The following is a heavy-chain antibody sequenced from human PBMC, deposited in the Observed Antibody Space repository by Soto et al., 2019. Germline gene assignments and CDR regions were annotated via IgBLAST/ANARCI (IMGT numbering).Heavy chain of an antibody. CDR2: IIPISGTA. CDR3: ARSQGSSTSLEIYYYYYYGMDV. Sequence: QVQLVQSGAEVKKPGSSVKVSCKASGGTFSSYAISWVRQAPGQRREWMGGIIPISGTANCAQKFQGRVTITADESTSTAYMELGRLRAEDTAVYYCARSQGSSTSLEIYYYYYYGMDVWGQGTTVTVSS. V-gene: IGHV1-69*01. CDR1: GGTFSSYA. J-gene: IGHJ6*02. D-gene: IGHD2-2*01.